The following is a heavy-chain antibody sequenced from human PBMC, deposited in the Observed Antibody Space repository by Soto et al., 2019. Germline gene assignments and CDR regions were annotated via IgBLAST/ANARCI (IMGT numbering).Heavy chain of an antibody. V-gene: IGHV3-72*01. J-gene: IGHJ4*02. CDR2: TRNKATSYTT. D-gene: IGHD3-10*01. CDR3: ARAGDDFDY. Sequence: EVQLVESGGGLVQPGGSLRLSCAASGFTFSDHYMDWVRQAPGKGLEWVGRTRNKATSYTTEYAASVKGRFTISRDDSKNSLYLQMNSLKTEDTAVYYCARAGDDFDYWGQGTLVTVSS. CDR1: GFTFSDHY.